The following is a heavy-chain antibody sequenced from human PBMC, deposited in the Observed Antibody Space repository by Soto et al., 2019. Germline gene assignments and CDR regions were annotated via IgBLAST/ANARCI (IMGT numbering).Heavy chain of an antibody. CDR2: IIPIFGTA. D-gene: IGHD2-8*01. Sequence: SVKVSCKASGGTFSSYAISWVRQAPGQGLEWMGGIIPIFGTANYAQKFQGRVTITADESTSTAYMELSSLRSEDTAVYYCARELKNCTNGVCYTLGYYYYGMDVWGQGTTVTVSS. CDR3: ARELKNCTNGVCYTLGYYYYGMDV. CDR1: GGTFSSYA. V-gene: IGHV1-69*13. J-gene: IGHJ6*02.